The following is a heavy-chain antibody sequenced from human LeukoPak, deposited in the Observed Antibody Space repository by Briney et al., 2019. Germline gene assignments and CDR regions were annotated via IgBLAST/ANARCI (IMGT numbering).Heavy chain of an antibody. CDR3: AREDGGSQLLLDY. CDR2: INPNSGGT. Sequence: ASVKVSCKASGYTFTGHYIHWVRQAPGQGLEWMGWINPNSGGTNYAQKFQGRVTMTRDTSISTAYTELSRLRSDDTAVYHCAREDGGSQLLLDYWGQGTLVTVSS. J-gene: IGHJ4*02. D-gene: IGHD2-2*01. CDR1: GYTFTGHY. V-gene: IGHV1-2*02.